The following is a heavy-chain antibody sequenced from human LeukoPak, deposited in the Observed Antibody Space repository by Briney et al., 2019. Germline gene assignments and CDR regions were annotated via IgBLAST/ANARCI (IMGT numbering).Heavy chain of an antibody. CDR1: GGSISSSSYY. CDR2: IYYSGST. Sequence: SETLSLTCTVSGGSISSSSYYWGWIRQPPGKGLEWIGSIYYSGSTYYNPSLKSRVTISVDTSKNQFSLKLSSVTAADTAVYYCARAGGSGNLWYFDYWGQGTLVTVSS. J-gene: IGHJ4*02. D-gene: IGHD1-26*01. CDR3: ARAGGSGNLWYFDY. V-gene: IGHV4-39*07.